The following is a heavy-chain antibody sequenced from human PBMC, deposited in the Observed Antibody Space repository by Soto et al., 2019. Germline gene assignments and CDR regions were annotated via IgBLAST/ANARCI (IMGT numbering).Heavy chain of an antibody. Sequence: QLQLQESGPGLVKPSETLSLTCTVSGGSISSSSYYWGWIRQPPGKGLEWIGSIYYSGSTYYNPSLKSRVTISVDTSKNQFSLKLSSVTAADTAVYYCARHGKLSGSYRASWFDSWGQGTLVTVSS. D-gene: IGHD1-26*01. CDR2: IYYSGST. J-gene: IGHJ5*01. CDR1: GGSISSSSYY. CDR3: ARHGKLSGSYRASWFDS. V-gene: IGHV4-39*01.